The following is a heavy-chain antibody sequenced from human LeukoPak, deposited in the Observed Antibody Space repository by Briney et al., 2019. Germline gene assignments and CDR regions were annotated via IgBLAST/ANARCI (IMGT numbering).Heavy chain of an antibody. CDR2: IIPIFGTA. Sequence: SVKVSCKASGGTFSSYAISWVRQAPGQGLEWMGGIIPIFGTANYAQKFQGRVTITTDESTSTAYMELSSLRSEDTAVYYCARGPKYVVVVPAATDTNNWFDPWGQGTLVTVSS. J-gene: IGHJ5*02. CDR1: GGTFSSYA. D-gene: IGHD2-2*01. V-gene: IGHV1-69*05. CDR3: ARGPKYVVVVPAATDTNNWFDP.